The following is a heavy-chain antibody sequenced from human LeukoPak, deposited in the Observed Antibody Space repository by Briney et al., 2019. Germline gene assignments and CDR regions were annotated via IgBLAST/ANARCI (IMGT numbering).Heavy chain of an antibody. CDR2: IRYGGSNK. D-gene: IGHD4-17*01. J-gene: IGHJ4*02. CDR3: AKDNYDYGDYDGGDY. Sequence: GGSLRLSCAASGFTFSSSGMHWVRQGPGKGLEWVAFIRYGGSNKYYADSVKGRFTISRDNSKNTMYMQMSSLRAEDTAVYYCAKDNYDYGDYDGGDYWGQGTLVTVSS. CDR1: GFTFSSSG. V-gene: IGHV3-30*02.